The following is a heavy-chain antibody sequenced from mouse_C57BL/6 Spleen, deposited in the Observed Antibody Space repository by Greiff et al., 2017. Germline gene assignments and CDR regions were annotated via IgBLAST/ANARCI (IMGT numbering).Heavy chain of an antibody. J-gene: IGHJ2*01. CDR3: ARGYSNYVDY. CDR1: GFTFSSYT. D-gene: IGHD2-5*01. V-gene: IGHV5-9*01. CDR2: ISGGGGNT. Sequence: EVKLMESGGGLVKPGGSLKLSCAASGFTFSSYTMSWVRQTPEKRLEWVATISGGGGNTYYPDSVKGRFTISRDNAKNTLYLQRSSLRSEDTAFYYCARGYSNYVDYWGQGTTLTVSS.